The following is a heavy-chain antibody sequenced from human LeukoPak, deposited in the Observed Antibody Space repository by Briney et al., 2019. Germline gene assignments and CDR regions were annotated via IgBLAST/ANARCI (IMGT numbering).Heavy chain of an antibody. Sequence: ASVKVSCKASGYTFTSYGISWVRQAPGQGLEWMGWISAYNGNTNYAQKLQGRVTMTTDTSTSKAYMELRSLRSDDTAVYYCARDGNCSSTSCYAGFYYYYYMDVWGKGTTVTISS. V-gene: IGHV1-18*01. CDR2: ISAYNGNT. J-gene: IGHJ6*03. CDR3: ARDGNCSSTSCYAGFYYYYYMDV. D-gene: IGHD2-2*03. CDR1: GYTFTSYG.